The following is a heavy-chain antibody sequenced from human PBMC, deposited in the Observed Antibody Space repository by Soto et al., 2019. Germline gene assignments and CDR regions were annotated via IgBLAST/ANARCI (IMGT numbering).Heavy chain of an antibody. D-gene: IGHD3-10*01. CDR3: ARATIVRGLTTNAPGCLDV. V-gene: IGHV4-31*03. CDR1: GGSISSANYY. J-gene: IGHJ6*02. Sequence: SETLSLTCSVSGGSISSANYYWSWIRQHPGKGLEWIGYIHYSGSSYYNPSLKSRVIVSVDTSKDQFSVKLSSVTAADTAVYHCARATIVRGLTTNAPGCLDVWDQGTTVTVSS. CDR2: IHYSGSS.